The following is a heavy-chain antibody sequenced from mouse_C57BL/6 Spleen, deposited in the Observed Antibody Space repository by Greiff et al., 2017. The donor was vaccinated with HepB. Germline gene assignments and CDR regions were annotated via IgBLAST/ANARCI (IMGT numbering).Heavy chain of an antibody. V-gene: IGHV1-26*01. CDR2: INPNNGGT. CDR3: ANRDY. Sequence: EVQLQQSGPELVKPGASVKISCKASGYTFTDYYMNWVKQSHGKSLEWIGDINPNNGGTSYNQKFKGKATLTVDKSSSTAYMDLRSLTSEDSAVYYCANRDYWVQGTTLTVAS. J-gene: IGHJ2*01. CDR1: GYTFTDYY.